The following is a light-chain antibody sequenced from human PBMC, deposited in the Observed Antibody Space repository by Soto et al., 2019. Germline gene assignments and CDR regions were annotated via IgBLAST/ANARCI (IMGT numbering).Light chain of an antibody. CDR1: SWHISYA. Sequence: QLVLTQSPSASASLGASVKLTCTLSSWHISYAIAWHQQQPEKGPRYLLKLNSDGSHSKGDRIPYRCSGSSSGAERYLTSSSLQDEDEAYYYSQTWGTGIWVFGGGTKLTVL. CDR3: QTWGTGIWV. CDR2: LNSDGSH. V-gene: IGLV4-69*01. J-gene: IGLJ3*02.